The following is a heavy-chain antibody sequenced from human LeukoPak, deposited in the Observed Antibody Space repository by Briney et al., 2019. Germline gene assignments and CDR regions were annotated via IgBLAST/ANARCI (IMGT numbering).Heavy chain of an antibody. CDR2: IYYSGST. Sequence: KPSETLSLTCTVSGGSISSSSYYWGWIRQPPGKGLEWIGSIYYSGSTYYNPSLKSRVTISVDTSKNQFSLKLSSVTAADTAVYYCAKQYSSSIDAFDIWGQGTMVTVSS. V-gene: IGHV4-39*07. CDR1: GGSISSSSYY. J-gene: IGHJ3*02. D-gene: IGHD6-13*01. CDR3: AKQYSSSIDAFDI.